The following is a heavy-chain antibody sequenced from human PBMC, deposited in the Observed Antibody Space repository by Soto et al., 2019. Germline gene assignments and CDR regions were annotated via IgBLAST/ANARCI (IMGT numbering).Heavy chain of an antibody. J-gene: IGHJ4*02. CDR1: GFTVGNNY. D-gene: IGHD3-10*01. CDR3: AKDGRGSGSHYNSFGY. Sequence: ESGGGLIQPGGSLKLSCAASGFTVGNNYMSWVRQAPGKGLEWVSLIYSTGTTKYADSVKGRFTVSRDNAKNTLYLQMNSLRAEDTAVYYCAKDGRGSGSHYNSFGYWGQGTLSPSRQ. CDR2: IYSTGTT. V-gene: IGHV3-53*01.